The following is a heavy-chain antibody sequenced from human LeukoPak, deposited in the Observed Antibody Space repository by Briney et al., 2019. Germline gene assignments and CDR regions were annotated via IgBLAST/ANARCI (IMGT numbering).Heavy chain of an antibody. J-gene: IGHJ4*02. Sequence: ASVNVSCKASGYTFTGYYMHWVRQAPGQGLEWMGWINPNSGGTNYAQKFQGRVTMTRDTSISTAYMELSRLRSDDTAVYYCARDPHYDILTGYEYYFDYWGQGTLVTVSS. D-gene: IGHD3-9*01. V-gene: IGHV1-2*02. CDR2: INPNSGGT. CDR3: ARDPHYDILTGYEYYFDY. CDR1: GYTFTGYY.